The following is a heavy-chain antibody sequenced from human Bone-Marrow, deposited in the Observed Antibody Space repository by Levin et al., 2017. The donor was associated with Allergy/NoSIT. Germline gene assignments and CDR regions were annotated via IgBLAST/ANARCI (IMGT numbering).Heavy chain of an antibody. V-gene: IGHV5-51*01. CDR2: IYPGDSDT. D-gene: IGHD3-22*01. CDR3: ARRSGSSSGYSVDAFDI. CDR1: GYSFTSYW. Sequence: GGSLRLSCKGSGYSFTSYWIGWVRQMPGKGLDWMGIIYPGDSDTRYSPSFQGQVTISADKSISTAYLQWSSLKASDTAMYYCARRSGSSSGYSVDAFDIWGQGTMVTVSS. J-gene: IGHJ3*02.